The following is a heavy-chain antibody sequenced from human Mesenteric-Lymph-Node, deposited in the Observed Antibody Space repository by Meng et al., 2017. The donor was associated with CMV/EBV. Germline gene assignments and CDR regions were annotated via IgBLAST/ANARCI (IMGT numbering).Heavy chain of an antibody. V-gene: IGHV4-59*01. J-gene: IGHJ6*02. D-gene: IGHD2-2*01. CDR3: AKDRGIVVVPAAGYYYYGMDV. CDR2: IYYSGST. Sequence: SETLSLTCTVSGVSFSSYYWSWIRQPPGKGLEWIGYIYYSGSTNYNTSLKNRVTISVDTSNNQFTLKLISVTDADTAVYYCAKDRGIVVVPAAGYYYYGMDVWGQGTTVTVSS. CDR1: GVSFSSYY.